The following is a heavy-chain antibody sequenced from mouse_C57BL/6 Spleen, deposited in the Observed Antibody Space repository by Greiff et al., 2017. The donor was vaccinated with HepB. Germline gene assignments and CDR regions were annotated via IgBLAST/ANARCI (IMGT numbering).Heavy chain of an antibody. CDR3: ARWGLGYSNSFAY. D-gene: IGHD2-5*01. J-gene: IGHJ3*01. Sequence: QVQLKQPGTELVKPGASVKLSCKASGYTFTSYWMHWVKQRPGQGLEWIGNINPSNGGTNYNEKFKSKATLTVDKSSSTAYMQLSSLTSEDSAVYYCARWGLGYSNSFAYWGQGTLVTVSA. V-gene: IGHV1-53*01. CDR2: INPSNGGT. CDR1: GYTFTSYW.